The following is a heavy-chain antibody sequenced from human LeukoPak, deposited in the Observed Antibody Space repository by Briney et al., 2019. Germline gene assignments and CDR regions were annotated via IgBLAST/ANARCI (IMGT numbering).Heavy chain of an antibody. V-gene: IGHV4-39*07. CDR3: ARGFDGPNAFDI. CDR1: GGSISSSNYY. CDR2: ISYSGST. D-gene: IGHD3-9*01. J-gene: IGHJ3*02. Sequence: SETLSLTCTVSGGSISSSNYYWGWIRQPPGEGLEWIASISYSGSTYYNPSVKSRVTVSIDTSKNQVSLKLSSMTAADTAVYYCARGFDGPNAFDIWGQGTMVTVSS.